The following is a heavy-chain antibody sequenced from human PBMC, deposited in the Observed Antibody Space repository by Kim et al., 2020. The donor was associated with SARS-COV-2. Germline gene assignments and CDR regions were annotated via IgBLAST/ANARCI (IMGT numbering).Heavy chain of an antibody. CDR3: ARDSGAVYGYNYVFDV. J-gene: IGHJ6*02. Sequence: GGSLRLSCAASGFTFSRYAMNWLRQAPGKGLEGVALISKDGSDKYYADTVKGRFTISRDNSKNVQYLEMNGLRAEDTAVYYCARDSGAVYGYNYVFDVWGQGTMVIVSS. V-gene: IGHV3-30*04. CDR2: ISKDGSDK. CDR1: GFTFSRYA. D-gene: IGHD2-2*02.